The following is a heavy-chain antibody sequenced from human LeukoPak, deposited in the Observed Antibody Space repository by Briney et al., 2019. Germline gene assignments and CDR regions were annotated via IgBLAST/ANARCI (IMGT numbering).Heavy chain of an antibody. D-gene: IGHD3-3*01. CDR3: ARAKGMTIFGVVIPDY. J-gene: IGHJ4*02. Sequence: GRSLRLSCAASGFTFSSYGMHWVRQAPGKGLVWVSQINSDGSSTSYADSVKGRFTISRDNAKNTLYLQMNSLRAEDTAVYYCARAKGMTIFGVVIPDYWGQGTLVTVSS. CDR1: GFTFSSYG. CDR2: INSDGSST. V-gene: IGHV3-74*01.